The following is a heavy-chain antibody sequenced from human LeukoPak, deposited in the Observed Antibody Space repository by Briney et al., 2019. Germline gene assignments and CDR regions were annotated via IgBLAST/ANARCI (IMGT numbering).Heavy chain of an antibody. D-gene: IGHD2-15*01. V-gene: IGHV1-69*06. CDR2: IIPIFGTA. CDR3: ARGMGWWYAYFDY. Sequence: ASVKVSCKASGGTFSSYAISWVRQAPGQGLEWMGGIIPIFGTANYAQKFQGRVTITADKSTSTVYMELSSLRSEDTAVYYCARGMGWWYAYFDYWGQGTLVTVSS. CDR1: GGTFSSYA. J-gene: IGHJ4*02.